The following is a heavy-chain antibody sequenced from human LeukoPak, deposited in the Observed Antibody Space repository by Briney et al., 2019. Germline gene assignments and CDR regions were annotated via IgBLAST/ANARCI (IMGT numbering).Heavy chain of an antibody. CDR2: IYYSEST. J-gene: IGHJ6*02. Sequence: PSETLSLTCTVSGGSISSSYWSWIRQPPGKGLEWIGHIYYSESTNFNPSLKSRVTLSLDTSKNQFSLKLISVTVADTAVYYCARGAGKYYFHGMDVWGQGTTVTVSS. V-gene: IGHV4-59*01. CDR1: GGSISSSY. CDR3: ARGAGKYYFHGMDV.